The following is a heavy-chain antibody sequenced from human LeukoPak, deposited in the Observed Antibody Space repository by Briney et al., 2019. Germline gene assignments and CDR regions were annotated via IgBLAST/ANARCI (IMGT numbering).Heavy chain of an antibody. D-gene: IGHD1-26*01. CDR2: ISGSGSYV. V-gene: IGHV3-21*01. J-gene: IGHJ4*02. Sequence: PGGSLRLSCAAPGFTFSNYNMHWVRQAPGKGLEWVSSISGSGSYVYYADSVKGRFTVSRDNARDSLYLQVNSLRAEDTAVYYCAREGGTYSLAYWGQGTLVTVSS. CDR3: AREGGTYSLAY. CDR1: GFTFSNYN.